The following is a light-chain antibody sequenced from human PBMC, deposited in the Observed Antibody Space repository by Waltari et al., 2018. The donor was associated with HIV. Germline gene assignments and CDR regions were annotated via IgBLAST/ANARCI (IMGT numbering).Light chain of an antibody. J-gene: IGLJ1*01. V-gene: IGLV1-44*01. CDR3: AAWDDNLNGYG. CDR2: SLN. CDR1: SSNIGSNN. Sequence: QSVLTQTPSASGTPGQRVIVSCSGSSSNIGSNNVNWYQLLPGAPPRLLIHSLNRRASGVPDRFSGSKSGASASLAISGLQSEDEADYYCAAWDDNLNGYGFGSGTKVTVL.